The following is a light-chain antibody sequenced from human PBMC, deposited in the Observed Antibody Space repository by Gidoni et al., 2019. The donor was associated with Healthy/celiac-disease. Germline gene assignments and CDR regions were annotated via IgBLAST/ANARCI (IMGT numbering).Light chain of an antibody. J-gene: IGKJ2*01. Sequence: PSSLSASVGDRVTITCRASQSISSYLNWYQQKPGKAPKLLIYAASSLQSGVPSRFSGSGSGTDFTLTISSLQPEDFATYYCQQSYSTPRTFGQGTKLEIK. CDR1: QSISSY. V-gene: IGKV1-39*01. CDR3: QQSYSTPRT. CDR2: AAS.